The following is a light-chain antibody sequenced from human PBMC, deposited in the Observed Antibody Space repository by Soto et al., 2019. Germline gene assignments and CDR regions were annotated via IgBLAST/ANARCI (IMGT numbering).Light chain of an antibody. J-gene: IGLJ1*01. V-gene: IGLV2-14*01. CDR3: SSYTGSSTLYV. CDR1: SSDIGGYNY. Sequence: QSMLTQPASVSVSPGQSITSSCTGTSSDIGGYNYVSWYQQHPGKVPKLMIFEVSNRPSGVSYRFSGSKSGNTASLTISGLQAEDEADYYCSSYTGSSTLYVFGTGTKVTVL. CDR2: EVS.